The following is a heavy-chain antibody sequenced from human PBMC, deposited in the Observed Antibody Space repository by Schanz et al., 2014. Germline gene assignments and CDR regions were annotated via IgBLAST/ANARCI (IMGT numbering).Heavy chain of an antibody. Sequence: EVQVLESGGGLVQPGGSLRLSCVGSGFTFGTRTMGWVRQAPGQGLEWVSSVSSSSTYIFYADSVRGRFTISRDDAKNSLYLQMNSLRAEDTAVYYCTRDDFGASDYWGQGTLVTVSS. CDR1: GFTFGTRT. CDR3: TRDDFGASDY. D-gene: IGHD3-16*01. V-gene: IGHV3-21*01. CDR2: VSSSSTYI. J-gene: IGHJ4*02.